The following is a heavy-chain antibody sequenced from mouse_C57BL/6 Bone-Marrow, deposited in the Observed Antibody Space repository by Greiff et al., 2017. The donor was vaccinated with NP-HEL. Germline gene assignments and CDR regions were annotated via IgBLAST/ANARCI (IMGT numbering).Heavy chain of an antibody. Sequence: VQLQQTGAELVRPGASVTLSCKASGYTFTAYEMHWVKQTPVHGLEWIGAIDPETGGTAYNQKFKGKAILTADKSSSTAYMELRSLTSEDSAVYYCTYGIAMDYWGQGTSVTVSS. V-gene: IGHV1-15*01. J-gene: IGHJ4*01. CDR2: IDPETGGT. D-gene: IGHD1-1*01. CDR1: GYTFTAYE. CDR3: TYGIAMDY.